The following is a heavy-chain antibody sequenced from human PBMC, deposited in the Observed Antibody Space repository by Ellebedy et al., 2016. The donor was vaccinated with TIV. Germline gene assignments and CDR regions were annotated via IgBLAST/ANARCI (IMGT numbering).Heavy chain of an antibody. V-gene: IGHV3-7*01. D-gene: IGHD6-19*01. J-gene: IGHJ4*02. CDR1: GFTFSNYW. Sequence: GGSLRLSCGTSGFTFSNYWMTWVRQAPGKGLEWVANIKQDGSKKYYVDSVMGRFSISRDNTKNSLYLQMNSLRDEDTAVYYCARDQWLGRAYYFDSWGQGTLVTVSS. CDR2: IKQDGSKK. CDR3: ARDQWLGRAYYFDS.